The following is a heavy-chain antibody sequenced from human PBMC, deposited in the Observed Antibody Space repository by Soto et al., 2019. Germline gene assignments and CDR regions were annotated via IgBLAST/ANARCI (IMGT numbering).Heavy chain of an antibody. J-gene: IGHJ4*02. CDR3: ASARFDS. V-gene: IGHV4-34*01. CDR1: GGSFSATW. Sequence: SETLSLTCAVDGGSFSATWWTWIRLPPGKGLEWIGEINHRGNTNYSPSLKNRVTVSVDTSTNQFSLKLTSVTAADTTTYYCASARFDSWGRGILVTVSS. CDR2: INHRGNT.